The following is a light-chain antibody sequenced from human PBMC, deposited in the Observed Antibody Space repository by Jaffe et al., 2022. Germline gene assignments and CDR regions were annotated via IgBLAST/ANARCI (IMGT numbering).Light chain of an antibody. CDR1: SSNIGHNY. CDR3: GAWDSSLSNLL. J-gene: IGLJ3*02. V-gene: IGLV1-51*01. Sequence: QSVLTQPPSVSAAPGQKVTISCSGSSSNIGHNYVSWYQHLPGTAPRLLIYDGDKRPSGIPDRISGSRSGTSATLDITGLQTADEADYYCGAWDSSLSNLLFGGGTKVTVL. CDR2: DGD.